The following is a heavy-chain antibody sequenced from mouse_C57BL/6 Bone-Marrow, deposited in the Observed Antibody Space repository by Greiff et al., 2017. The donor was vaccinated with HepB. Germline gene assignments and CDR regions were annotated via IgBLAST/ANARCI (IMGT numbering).Heavy chain of an antibody. CDR3: ANIYYDYPYAMDY. Sequence: EVQLVESGGGLVKPGGSLKLSCAASGFTFSDYGMHWVRQAPEKGLEWVAYISSGSSTIYYADTVKGRFTISRDNAKNTLFLQMTSLRSEDTAMYYCANIYYDYPYAMDYWGQGTSVTVSS. CDR2: ISSGSSTI. V-gene: IGHV5-17*01. J-gene: IGHJ4*01. D-gene: IGHD2-4*01. CDR1: GFTFSDYG.